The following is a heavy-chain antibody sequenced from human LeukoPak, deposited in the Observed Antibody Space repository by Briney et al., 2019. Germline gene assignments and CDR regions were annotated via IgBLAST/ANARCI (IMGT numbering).Heavy chain of an antibody. CDR3: ARGDSSGWSQFDY. CDR1: GGTFSSYA. D-gene: IGHD6-19*01. V-gene: IGHV1-69*05. Sequence: GASVKVSCKASGGTFSSYAISWVRQAPGQGLEWMGRIIPIFGTANYAQKFQGRATITTDESTSTAYMELSSLRSEDTAVYYCARGDSSGWSQFDYWGQGTLVTVSS. J-gene: IGHJ4*02. CDR2: IIPIFGTA.